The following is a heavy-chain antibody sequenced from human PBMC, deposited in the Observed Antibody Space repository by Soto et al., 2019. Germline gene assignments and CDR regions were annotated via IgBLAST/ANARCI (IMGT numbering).Heavy chain of an antibody. CDR3: ARHQSLDEAFVADDY. D-gene: IGHD6-19*01. CDR1: GFTFSNYY. Sequence: GGSLRLSCAASGFTFSNYYMSWIRQAPGKGLEWVSYISSSGSTIYDADSVKGRFTISRDNAKNSLYLQMNSLRAEDTAVYYCARHQSLDEAFVADDYWGQGTLVTGS. V-gene: IGHV3-11*01. J-gene: IGHJ4*02. CDR2: ISSSGSTI.